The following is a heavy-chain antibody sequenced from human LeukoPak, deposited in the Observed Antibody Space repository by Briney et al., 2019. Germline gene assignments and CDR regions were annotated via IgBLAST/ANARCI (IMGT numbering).Heavy chain of an antibody. CDR2: IYTSGST. CDR3: ARSYYGSGSYLSNYMDV. CDR1: GGSIGSGSYY. D-gene: IGHD3-10*01. Sequence: PSQTLSLTCTVSGGSIGSGSYYWSWIRQPAGKGLEWIGRIYTSGSTYYNPSLKSRVTISIDTSKNQFSLKLSSVTAADTAVYYCARSYYGSGSYLSNYMDVWGKGTTVTASS. J-gene: IGHJ6*03. V-gene: IGHV4-61*02.